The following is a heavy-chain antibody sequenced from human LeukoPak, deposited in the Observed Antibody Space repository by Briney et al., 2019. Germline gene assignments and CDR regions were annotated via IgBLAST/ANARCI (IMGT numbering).Heavy chain of an antibody. J-gene: IGHJ4*02. V-gene: IGHV4-39*07. CDR3: ARRPHSYYDFWSGYPAGYYFDY. D-gene: IGHD3-3*01. CDR2: IYYSGST. Sequence: SETLSLTCTVSGGSISSSSYYWGWIRQPPGKGLEWIGSIYYSGSTYYNPSLKSRVTISVDTSKNQFSLKLSSVTAADTAVYYCARRPHSYYDFWSGYPAGYYFDYWGQGTLVTVSS. CDR1: GGSISSSSYY.